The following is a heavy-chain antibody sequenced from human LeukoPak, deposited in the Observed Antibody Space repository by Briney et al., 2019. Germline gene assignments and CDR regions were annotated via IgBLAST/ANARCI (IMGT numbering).Heavy chain of an antibody. CDR1: GFIFSGYA. Sequence: GGSLRLSCAASGFIFSGYAMSWVRQAPGKGLEWVSGISGGGGSTYYADSVKGGFAISRDNSKNRLFLQMNSLRAEDTAVYYCAKAGSGYSYFDHWGQGTLVTVSS. CDR3: AKAGSGYSYFDH. J-gene: IGHJ4*02. D-gene: IGHD3-22*01. V-gene: IGHV3-23*01. CDR2: ISGGGGST.